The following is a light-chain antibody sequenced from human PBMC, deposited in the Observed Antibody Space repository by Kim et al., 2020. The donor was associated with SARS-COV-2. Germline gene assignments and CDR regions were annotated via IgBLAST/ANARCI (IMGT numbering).Light chain of an antibody. J-gene: IGKJ5*01. V-gene: IGKV3-20*01. Sequence: CPGERATLSCRASQSVRNGYLAWYQQKPGQAPRLLIYDESSRATGIPDRFSGSGSGTDFTLTISRLEPEDFAVYYCQQYTGSPITFGQGTRLEIK. CDR3: QQYTGSPIT. CDR1: QSVRNGY. CDR2: DES.